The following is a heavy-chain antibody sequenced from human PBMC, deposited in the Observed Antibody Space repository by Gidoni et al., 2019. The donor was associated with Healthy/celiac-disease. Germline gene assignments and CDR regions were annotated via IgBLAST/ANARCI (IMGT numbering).Heavy chain of an antibody. CDR3: ARDTYYYGSGSYPVAFDI. D-gene: IGHD3-10*01. J-gene: IGHJ3*02. CDR2: ISAYNGNT. Sequence: QVQLVQSGAEVKKPGASVKVSCKASGYTFTSYGFSWVRQAPGQGLEWMGLISAYNGNTNYSQKLQCRVTMTTDTSTSTAYMELRSLRSDDTAVYYCARDTYYYGSGSYPVAFDIWGQGTMVTVSS. CDR1: GYTFTSYG. V-gene: IGHV1-18*01.